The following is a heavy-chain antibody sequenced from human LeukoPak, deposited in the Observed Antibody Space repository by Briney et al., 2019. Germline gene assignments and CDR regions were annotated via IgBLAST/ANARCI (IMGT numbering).Heavy chain of an antibody. CDR1: GGSISSGGYY. J-gene: IGHJ4*02. CDR3: ARDREYYGSGSYLGGIDY. D-gene: IGHD3-10*01. Sequence: SETLSLTCTVSGGSISSGGYYWSWIRQHPGKGLEWIGYIYYSGSTYYNPSLKSRVTISVDTSKNQFSLKLSSVTAADTAVYYCARDREYYGSGSYLGGIDYWGQGTLVTVSS. V-gene: IGHV4-31*03. CDR2: IYYSGST.